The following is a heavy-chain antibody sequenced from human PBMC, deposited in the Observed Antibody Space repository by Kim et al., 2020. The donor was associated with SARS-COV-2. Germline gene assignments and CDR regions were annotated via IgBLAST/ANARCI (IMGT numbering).Heavy chain of an antibody. D-gene: IGHD6-19*01. Sequence: SETLSLTCTVSGCSISSSSYYWGWIRQPPGKGLEWIGTIYYSGSTYYNPSLKSRVTISVDTSKNQFSLKLSSVTAADTAVYYCARRPYSSGWFGFDYWGQGTLVTVSS. V-gene: IGHV4-39*01. CDR3: ARRPYSSGWFGFDY. CDR2: IYYSGST. CDR1: GCSISSSSYY. J-gene: IGHJ4*02.